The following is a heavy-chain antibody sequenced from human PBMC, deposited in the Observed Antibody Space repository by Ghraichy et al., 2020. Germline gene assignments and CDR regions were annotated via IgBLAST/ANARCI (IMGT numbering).Heavy chain of an antibody. Sequence: SETLSLTCTVSGGSISSSSYYWGWIRQPPGKGLEWIGSIYYSGSTYYNPSLKSRVTISVDTSKNQFSLKLSSVTAADTAVYYCARRRFGRAHSRPFDYWGQGTLVTVSS. CDR3: ARRRFGRAHSRPFDY. V-gene: IGHV4-39*01. CDR2: IYYSGST. D-gene: IGHD3-10*01. CDR1: GGSISSSSYY. J-gene: IGHJ4*02.